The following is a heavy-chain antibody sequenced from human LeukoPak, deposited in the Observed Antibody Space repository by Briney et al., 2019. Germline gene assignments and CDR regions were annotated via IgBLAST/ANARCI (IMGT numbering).Heavy chain of an antibody. J-gene: IGHJ4*02. V-gene: IGHV1-18*01. CDR1: GYTFTSYG. CDR2: ISAYNGNT. D-gene: IGHD5-18*01. Sequence: GASVKVSCKASGYTFTSYGISWVRQAPGQGLEWMGWISAYNGNTNYAQKLQGRVTMTTDTSTSTAYMELRSLRSDDTAVYYCAREAERGCSYGYLDYWGQGTLVTVSS. CDR3: AREAERGCSYGYLDY.